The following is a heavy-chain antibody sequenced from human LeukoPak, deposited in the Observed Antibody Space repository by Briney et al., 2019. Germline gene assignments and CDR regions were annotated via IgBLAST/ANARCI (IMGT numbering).Heavy chain of an antibody. Sequence: GGSLRLSCAASGFTVSSNYMSWVRQAPGKGLEWVSVIYSGGSTYYADSVKGRFTISRDNSKNTLYLQMNSLRGEDTAVYYCARGEVAGDYYYYGMDVWGQGTTVTVSS. CDR1: GFTVSSNY. V-gene: IGHV3-66*01. CDR2: IYSGGST. CDR3: ARGEVAGDYYYYGMDV. D-gene: IGHD6-19*01. J-gene: IGHJ6*02.